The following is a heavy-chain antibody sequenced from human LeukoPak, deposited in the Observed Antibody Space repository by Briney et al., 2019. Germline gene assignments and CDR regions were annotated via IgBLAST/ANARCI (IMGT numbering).Heavy chain of an antibody. D-gene: IGHD5-18*01. Sequence: PGRSLRLSCAASGFTFSSYGMHWVRQAPGKGLKRVAVIWYDGSNKYYADSVKGRFTISRDNSKNTLYLQMNSLSPEDTAVYYCAKEGYSYGSDYWGQGTLVTVSS. V-gene: IGHV3-33*06. CDR2: IWYDGSNK. J-gene: IGHJ4*02. CDR3: AKEGYSYGSDY. CDR1: GFTFSSYG.